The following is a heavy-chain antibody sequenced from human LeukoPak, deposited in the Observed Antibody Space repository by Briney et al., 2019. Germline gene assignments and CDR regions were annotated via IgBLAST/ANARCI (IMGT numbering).Heavy chain of an antibody. CDR3: ATYTHWVAGDV. V-gene: IGHV3-7*01. CDR2: MNQDGSEK. CDR1: GFTFSDSW. J-gene: IGHJ6*02. Sequence: GGSLRLSCAASGFTFSDSWMSWVRQAPGKGLEWVANMNQDGSEKDYVDSVKGRFTIARDNARNSLYLQMGSLRAEDTAVYYCATYTHWVAGDVWGQGTTVTVSS. D-gene: IGHD3-16*01.